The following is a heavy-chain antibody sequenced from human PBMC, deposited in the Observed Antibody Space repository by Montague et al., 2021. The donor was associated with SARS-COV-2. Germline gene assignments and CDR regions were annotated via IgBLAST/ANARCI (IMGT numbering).Heavy chain of an antibody. J-gene: IGHJ6*02. CDR1: GGSFSGYY. CDR2: ISHSGGT. D-gene: IGHD3-10*01. V-gene: IGHV4-34*01. CDR3: ARGGTYHYGMDV. Sequence: SETLSLTCAVYGGSFSGYYWSWIRQPPGKGLEWIGEISHSGGTNYNPSLKSRVTIFIDKSKNHFSLQLSSVTAADTAVYYCARGGTYHYGMDVWGQGTTVAVSS.